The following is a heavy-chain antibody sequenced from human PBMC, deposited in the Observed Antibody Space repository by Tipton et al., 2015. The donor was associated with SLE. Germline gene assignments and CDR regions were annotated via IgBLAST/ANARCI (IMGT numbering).Heavy chain of an antibody. V-gene: IGHV3-48*03. D-gene: IGHD1-1*01. J-gene: IGHJ5*02. CDR2: ITTSGRPM. Sequence: SLRLSCAASGFTFSTYEMHWVRQAPGKGLEWLSYITTSGRPMYYADSVKGRFIISRDNAKNSLYLQLNSLRAEDTAVYYCAKDRGYIATGTGWFDPWGQGTLVTVSS. CDR1: GFTFSTYE. CDR3: AKDRGYIATGTGWFDP.